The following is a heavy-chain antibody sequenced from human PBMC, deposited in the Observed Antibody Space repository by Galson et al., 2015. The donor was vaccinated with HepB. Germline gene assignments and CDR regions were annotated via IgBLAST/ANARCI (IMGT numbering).Heavy chain of an antibody. CDR2: ISYDGYNNK. V-gene: IGHV3-30*04. J-gene: IGHJ4*02. Sequence: SLRLSCAASGFTFSRYAMHWVRQAPGKGLEWVGVISYDGYNNKHYADFVMGRLTISRDNSKNTLYLQMNSLRVEDTAVYYCARETGELALSNPLDSWGQGTLVTVST. D-gene: IGHD3-16*02. CDR1: GFTFSRYA. CDR3: ARETGELALSNPLDS.